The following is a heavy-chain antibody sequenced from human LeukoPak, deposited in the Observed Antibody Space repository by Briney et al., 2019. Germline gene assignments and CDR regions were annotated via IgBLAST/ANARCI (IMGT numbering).Heavy chain of an antibody. Sequence: GASVNVSCKASGYTFTSYAMHWVRQAPGQRLEWMGWINAGNGNTKYSQKFQGRVTITRDTSASTAYMELSSLRSEDTAVYYCARAYYYGSGSYYFDYWGQGTLVTVSS. V-gene: IGHV1-3*01. CDR2: INAGNGNT. D-gene: IGHD3-10*01. CDR1: GYTFTSYA. J-gene: IGHJ4*02. CDR3: ARAYYYGSGSYYFDY.